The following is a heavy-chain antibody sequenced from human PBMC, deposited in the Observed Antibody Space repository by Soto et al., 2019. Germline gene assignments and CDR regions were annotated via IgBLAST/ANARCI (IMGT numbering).Heavy chain of an antibody. Sequence: PSETLSLTCAVYGGSFSGYYWSWIRQPPGKGLEWIGEINHSGSTNYNPSLKSRVTISVDTSKNQFSLKLSSVTAADTAVYYCASGLAYYESSGYPHLTAPAYWGQGTLVTVYS. D-gene: IGHD3-22*01. CDR1: GGSFSGYY. J-gene: IGHJ4*02. V-gene: IGHV4-34*01. CDR3: ASGLAYYESSGYPHLTAPAY. CDR2: INHSGST.